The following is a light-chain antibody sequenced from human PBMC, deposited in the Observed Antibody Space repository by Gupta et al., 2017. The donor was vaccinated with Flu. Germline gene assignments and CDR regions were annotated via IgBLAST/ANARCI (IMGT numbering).Light chain of an antibody. CDR1: QRAGSSY. CDR2: GAC. J-gene: IGKJ2*03. V-gene: IGKV3-20*01. Sequence: IVVTHFPGTLYLSPGDRATLSCRASQRAGSSYLAWYQHKRGRAPRLIINGACNRATGIPDRFSGTGSGTDFTLTISRREPEDFAVYYCQQDSSGSSSFGQGTRLEIK. CDR3: QQDSSGSSS.